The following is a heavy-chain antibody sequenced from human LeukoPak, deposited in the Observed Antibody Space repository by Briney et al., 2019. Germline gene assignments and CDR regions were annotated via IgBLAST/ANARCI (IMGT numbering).Heavy chain of an antibody. CDR3: ARGETAMEVDY. CDR1: GFTVSSNY. CDR2: IYSGGST. J-gene: IGHJ4*02. Sequence: GGSLRLSCAASGFTVSSNYMSWVRQAPGKGLEWVSVIYSGGSTYYADSVKDRFTIFRHNSKNTLYLQMNSLRAEDTAVYYCARGETAMEVDYWGQGTLVTVSS. D-gene: IGHD5-18*01. V-gene: IGHV3-53*04.